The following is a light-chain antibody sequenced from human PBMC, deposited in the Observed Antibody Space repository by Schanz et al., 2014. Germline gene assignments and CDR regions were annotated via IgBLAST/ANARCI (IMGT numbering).Light chain of an antibody. V-gene: IGLV2-14*01. CDR3: SSHTAITTAVV. CDR1: SSDVGGYDF. Sequence: SALTQPASVSGSPGQSITISCTGTSSDVGGYDFVSWYQQHPGKAPKLMIYDVSARPSGVSNRFSGSKSGNTASLTISGLQAEDEADYHCSSHTAITTAVVFGGGTKVTVL. J-gene: IGLJ2*01. CDR2: DVS.